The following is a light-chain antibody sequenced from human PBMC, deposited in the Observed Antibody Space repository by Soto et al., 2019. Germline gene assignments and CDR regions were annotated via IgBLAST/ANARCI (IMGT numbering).Light chain of an antibody. CDR2: GAS. Sequence: EIVMTQSPATLSVSPGERATLSCRASQSVSSNLAWYQQKPGQAPRLLIYGASTRATGIPARFSGSGSWTEFTLPISSLQSEDFAAYYCQQYNNWPPYTFGQGTKLEIK. V-gene: IGKV3-15*01. CDR3: QQYNNWPPYT. J-gene: IGKJ2*01. CDR1: QSVSSN.